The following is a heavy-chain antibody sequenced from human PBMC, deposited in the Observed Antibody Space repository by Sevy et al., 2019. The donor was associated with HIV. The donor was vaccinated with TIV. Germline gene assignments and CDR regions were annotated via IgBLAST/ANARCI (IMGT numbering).Heavy chain of an antibody. Sequence: SETLSLTCAVSGGSINSGAYSWSWIRQPPGKGLEWTGYIFQSGATYYIPSLQSRVSISVDMSKNQFSLNLRSVTAADTAVYYCARGRVGDSSSWYGAFDVWGQGTMVTVSS. CDR3: ARGRVGDSSSWYGAFDV. CDR1: GGSINSGAYS. D-gene: IGHD6-13*01. CDR2: IFQSGAT. J-gene: IGHJ3*01. V-gene: IGHV4-30-2*01.